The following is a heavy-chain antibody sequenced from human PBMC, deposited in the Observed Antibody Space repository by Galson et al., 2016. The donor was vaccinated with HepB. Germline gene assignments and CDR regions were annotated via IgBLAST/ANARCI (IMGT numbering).Heavy chain of an antibody. CDR3: ASGTGAYVQ. Sequence: CAISGDSVSRNTAAWNWIRQSPSRGLEWLGRTYYRSKWSSDYVVSMKGRITINADTSMNQFSLQLNSMTPEDTAVYYCASGTGAYVQWGQGTLVTVSS. V-gene: IGHV6-1*01. D-gene: IGHD5-12*01. J-gene: IGHJ4*02. CDR1: GDSVSRNTAA. CDR2: TYYRSKWSS.